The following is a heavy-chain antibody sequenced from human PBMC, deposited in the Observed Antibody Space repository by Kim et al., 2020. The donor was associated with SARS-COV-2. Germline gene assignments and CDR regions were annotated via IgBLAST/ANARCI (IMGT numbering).Heavy chain of an antibody. V-gene: IGHV3-11*06. D-gene: IGHD6-19*01. J-gene: IGHJ5*02. CDR3: AREISIAVAGIGWFDP. Sequence: GGSLRLSCAASGFTFSDYYMSWIRQAPGKGLEWVSYISSSSSYTNYADSVKGRFTISRDNAKNSLYLQMNSLRAEDTAVYYCAREISIAVAGIGWFDPWGQGTLVTVSS. CDR1: GFTFSDYY. CDR2: ISSSSSYT.